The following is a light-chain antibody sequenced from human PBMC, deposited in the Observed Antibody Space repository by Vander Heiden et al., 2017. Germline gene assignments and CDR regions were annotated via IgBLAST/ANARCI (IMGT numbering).Light chain of an antibody. CDR3: QVWDDSGDHVV. V-gene: IGLV3-21*02. J-gene: IGLJ2*01. CDR2: DDR. Sequence: SYALTHPPSVAVAPGQTARITCDGDNIGSRSVHWYQQKPGQAPVLVVFDDRDRPSGIPERFSGSNSWKTATLTIGRVEAVDEADYYCQVWDDSGDHVVFGGGTKLTVL. CDR1: NIGSRS.